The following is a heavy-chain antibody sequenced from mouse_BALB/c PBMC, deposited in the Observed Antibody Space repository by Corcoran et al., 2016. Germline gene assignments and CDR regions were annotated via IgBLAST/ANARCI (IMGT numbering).Heavy chain of an antibody. CDR3: ARLYPGIARDY. Sequence: EIHLQQSGPELVKPGASVKMSCTASGYTFTSYVMHWVKQKPGQGLEWIGYINPYNDGTKYNEKFKGKATLTSDKSSSTAYMELSSLTSEDSAVYYCARLYPGIARDYWGQGTSVTVSS. V-gene: IGHV1S136*01. CDR2: INPYNDGT. CDR1: GYTFTSYV. J-gene: IGHJ4*01.